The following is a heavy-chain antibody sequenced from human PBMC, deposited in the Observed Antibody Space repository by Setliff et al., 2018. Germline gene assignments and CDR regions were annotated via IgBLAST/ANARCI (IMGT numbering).Heavy chain of an antibody. V-gene: IGHV3-48*03. D-gene: IGHD6-13*01. J-gene: IGHJ3*02. CDR1: GFTFSSYE. CDR2: ISSSGSTI. CDR3: AKGDITAGYAFDI. Sequence: PGGSLRLSCAASGFTFSSYEMNWVRQAPGKGLEWVSYISSSGSTIYYADSVKGRFTISRDNAKKSLYLQMNSLRAEDTAVYYCAKGDITAGYAFDIWGQGTMVTVS.